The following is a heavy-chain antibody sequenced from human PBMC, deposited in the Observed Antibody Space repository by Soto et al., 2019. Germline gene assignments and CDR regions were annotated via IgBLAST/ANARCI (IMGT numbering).Heavy chain of an antibody. CDR1: GFSFSRFD. CDR3: ARGSQVRLGELLGEDALDI. CDR2: IGTHAET. D-gene: IGHD3-16*01. V-gene: IGHV3-13*04. J-gene: IGHJ3*02. Sequence: EVPLVESGGDLVQPGGSLRLSCAAHGFSFSRFDMHWVRQVTGQGMEWVSSIGTHAETYYPDSVRGRFTISRDDAKNSLSLQMNSLRAGDTAVYYCARGSQVRLGELLGEDALDIWGHGTMVTVSS.